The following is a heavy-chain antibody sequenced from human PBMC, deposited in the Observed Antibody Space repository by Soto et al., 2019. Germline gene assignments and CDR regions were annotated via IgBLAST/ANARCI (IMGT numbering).Heavy chain of an antibody. V-gene: IGHV2-5*02. Sequence: QITLKESGPTLVKPTQTLTLTCTFSGFSLSTSGVGVGWIRQPPGKALEWLALIYWDDDKRYSPSLKSRLTITKDTSKNQVVLTMTNMDPVDTATYCCAHRTYYYDSSGYYSREEYCQHWGQGTLVTVSS. CDR3: AHRTYYYDSSGYYSREEYCQH. J-gene: IGHJ1*01. D-gene: IGHD3-22*01. CDR1: GFSLSTSGVG. CDR2: IYWDDDK.